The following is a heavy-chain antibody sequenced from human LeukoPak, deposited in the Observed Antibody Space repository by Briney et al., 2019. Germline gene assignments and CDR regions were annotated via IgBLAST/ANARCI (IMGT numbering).Heavy chain of an antibody. Sequence: SETLSLTCAVYGGSFSGYSWNWIRQPPVKGLEWIGEINHSGGTNYNPSLKSRVTISVDTSKNQFSLKLSSVTAADTAVYYCARASTLRPIVVVPAAFDYWGQGTLVTVSS. CDR2: INHSGGT. J-gene: IGHJ4*02. CDR1: GGSFSGYS. V-gene: IGHV4-34*01. D-gene: IGHD2-2*01. CDR3: ARASTLRPIVVVPAAFDY.